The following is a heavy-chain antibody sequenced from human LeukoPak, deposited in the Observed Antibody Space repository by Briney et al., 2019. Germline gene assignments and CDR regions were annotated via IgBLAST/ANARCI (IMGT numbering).Heavy chain of an antibody. D-gene: IGHD3-10*01. CDR1: GGSISSSSYY. CDR2: IYYSGST. Sequence: PSETLSLTCTVSGGSISSSSYYWGWIRQPPGKGLEWIGSIYYSGSTYYNPSLKSRVTVSVDTSKNQFSLKVNSVTAADTAIYYCARRGGSGRSFDYWGQGTLVTVSS. J-gene: IGHJ4*02. CDR3: ARRGGSGRSFDY. V-gene: IGHV4-39*07.